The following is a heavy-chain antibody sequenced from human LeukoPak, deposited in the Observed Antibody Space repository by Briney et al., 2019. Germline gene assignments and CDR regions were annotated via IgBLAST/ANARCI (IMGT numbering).Heavy chain of an antibody. CDR2: ISGSGGST. D-gene: IGHD3-9*01. J-gene: IGHJ6*02. V-gene: IGHV3-23*01. CDR1: GFTFSSYA. Sequence: GGSLRLSCAASGFTFSSYAMSWVRQAPGKGLEWVSAISGSGGSTYYADSVKGRFTISRDNSKDTLYLQMNSLRAEDTAVYYCAVGHIDYDILTGYSSGMDVWGQGTTVTVSS. CDR3: AVGHIDYDILTGYSSGMDV.